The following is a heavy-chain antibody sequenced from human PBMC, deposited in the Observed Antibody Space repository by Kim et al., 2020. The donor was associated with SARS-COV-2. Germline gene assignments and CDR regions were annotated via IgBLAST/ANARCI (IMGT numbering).Heavy chain of an antibody. CDR2: ISAYNGNT. CDR1: GYTFTSYG. D-gene: IGHD5-12*01. CDR3: ARDGNVDIVATYYYYGMDV. J-gene: IGHJ6*02. Sequence: ASVKVSCKASGYTFTSYGISWVRQAPGQGLEWMGWISAYNGNTNYAQKLQGRVTMTTDTSTSTAYMELRSLRSDDTAVYYCARDGNVDIVATYYYYGMDVWGQGTTVTVSS. V-gene: IGHV1-18*01.